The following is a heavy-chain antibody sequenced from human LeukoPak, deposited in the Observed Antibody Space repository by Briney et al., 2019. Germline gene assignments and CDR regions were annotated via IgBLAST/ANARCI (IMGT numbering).Heavy chain of an antibody. CDR3: ARFGLYSFDY. D-gene: IGHD2-15*01. V-gene: IGHV4-59*01. CDR2: IYYSGST. Sequence: SETLSLTCAVSGGSISGYYWGWIRQPPGKGLELIGYIYYSGSTNYNPSLKSRVTISVDTSKNQFSLKLTSVTAADTAVYFCARFGLYSFDYWGQGTLVAVSS. CDR1: GGSISGYY. J-gene: IGHJ4*02.